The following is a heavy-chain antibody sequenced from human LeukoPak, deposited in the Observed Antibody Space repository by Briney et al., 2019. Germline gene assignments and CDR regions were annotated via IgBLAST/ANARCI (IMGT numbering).Heavy chain of an antibody. CDR1: GGSISSSSYY. Sequence: SETLSLTCTVSGGSISSSSYYWGWIRQPPGKGLEWIGSIYYSGSTYYNPSLKSRVTISVDTSKNQFSLKLSSVTAADTAVYYCARDSPGYSSRWYQNWFDPWGQGTLVTVSS. V-gene: IGHV4-39*07. CDR3: ARDSPGYSSRWYQNWFDP. CDR2: IYYSGST. D-gene: IGHD6-13*01. J-gene: IGHJ5*02.